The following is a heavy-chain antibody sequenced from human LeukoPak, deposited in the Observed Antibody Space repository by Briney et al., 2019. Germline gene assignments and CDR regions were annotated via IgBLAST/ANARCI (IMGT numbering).Heavy chain of an antibody. CDR1: GFTFSSYS. V-gene: IGHV3-21*01. J-gene: IGHJ5*02. CDR3: ARDRDYRLVAT. CDR2: ISSSSSYI. Sequence: GGSLRLSCAASGFTFSSYSMNWVRQAPGKGLEWVSSISSSSSYIYYADPVKGRFTISRDNAKHSLYLQMNSLRAEDTAVYYCARDRDYRLVATWARGPLVTVS. D-gene: IGHD4-11*01.